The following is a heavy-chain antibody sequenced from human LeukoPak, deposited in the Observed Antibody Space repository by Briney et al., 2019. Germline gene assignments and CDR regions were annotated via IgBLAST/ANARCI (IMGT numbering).Heavy chain of an antibody. CDR3: ARKPDSRNWFDP. CDR1: GGSFSGYY. V-gene: IGHV4-34*01. D-gene: IGHD1-14*01. CDR2: INHSGST. Sequence: MASETLSLTCAVYGGSFSGYYWSWIRQPPGKGLEWIGEINHSGSTNYNPSLKSRVTISVDASKNQFSLKLSSVTAADTAVYYCARKPDSRNWFDPWGQGTLVIVSS. J-gene: IGHJ5*02.